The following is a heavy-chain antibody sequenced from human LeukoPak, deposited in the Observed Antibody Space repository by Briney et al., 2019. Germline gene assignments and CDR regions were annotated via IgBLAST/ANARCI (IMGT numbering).Heavy chain of an antibody. D-gene: IGHD6-13*01. J-gene: IGHJ4*02. V-gene: IGHV3-30*18. CDR3: AKEVRWYFGY. Sequence: PGGSLRLSCAASGFTFSSYAMSWVRQAPGKGLEWVAVISYDGSNKYYADSVKGRFTISRDNSKNTLYLQMNSLRAEDTAVYYCAKEVRWYFGYWGQGTLVTVSS. CDR1: GFTFSSYA. CDR2: ISYDGSNK.